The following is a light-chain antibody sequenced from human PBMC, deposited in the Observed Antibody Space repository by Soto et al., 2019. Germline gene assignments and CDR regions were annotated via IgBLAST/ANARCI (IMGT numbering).Light chain of an antibody. Sequence: QSVLTQPASVSGSPGQSITIPCTGTSSDIGNYNYVSWYQQHPGRAPKLMIYEVSNRPSGVSNRFSGSKSGNTASLTISGLRPEDEAAYYCSSYTSATTLGVFGGGTKVTVL. J-gene: IGLJ3*02. CDR2: EVS. CDR1: SSDIGNYNY. CDR3: SSYTSATTLGV. V-gene: IGLV2-14*01.